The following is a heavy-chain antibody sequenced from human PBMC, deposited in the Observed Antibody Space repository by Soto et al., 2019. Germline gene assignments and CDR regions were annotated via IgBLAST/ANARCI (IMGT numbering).Heavy chain of an antibody. CDR3: AKVIVPAAMVNYYYGMDV. CDR2: TSWDGNNK. V-gene: IGHV3-30*04. Sequence: QVQLVESGGGVVQPGGSLRLSCAASGFIFSGYAMHWVRQPPGKGLEWVAVTSWDGNNKYYADSVKGRFTISRDNSKNTLYLQMNSLRAEDMAVYYCAKVIVPAAMVNYYYGMDVWGQGTTVTVSS. J-gene: IGHJ6*02. D-gene: IGHD2-2*01. CDR1: GFIFSGYA.